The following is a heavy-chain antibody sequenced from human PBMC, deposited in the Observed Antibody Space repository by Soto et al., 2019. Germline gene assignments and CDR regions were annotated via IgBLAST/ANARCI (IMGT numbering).Heavy chain of an antibody. D-gene: IGHD3-22*01. CDR1: GYTFTSYG. CDR2: ISAYNGNT. V-gene: IGHV1-18*01. Sequence: ASVKVSCKASGYTFTSYGISWVRQAPGQGLEWMGWISAYNGNTNYAQKLQGRVTMTTDTSTSTAYMELRSLRSDDTAVYYCARDLLPPGYYDSSGYYYVLGYWGQGTLVTVAS. CDR3: ARDLLPPGYYDSSGYYYVLGY. J-gene: IGHJ4*02.